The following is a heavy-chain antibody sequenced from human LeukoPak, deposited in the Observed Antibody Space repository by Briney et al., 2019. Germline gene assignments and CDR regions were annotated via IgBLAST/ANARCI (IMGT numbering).Heavy chain of an antibody. D-gene: IGHD3-9*01. CDR1: GFTFSSYS. CDR2: ISSSSSYI. J-gene: IGHJ1*01. Sequence: GGSLRLSCAASGFTFSSYSMNWVRQAPGKGLEWVSSISSSSSYIYYADSVKGRFTISRDNAKNSLYLQMNSLRAEDTAVYYCARDGHYDILTGYSPKDFQHWGQDTLVTVSS. CDR3: ARDGHYDILTGYSPKDFQH. V-gene: IGHV3-21*01.